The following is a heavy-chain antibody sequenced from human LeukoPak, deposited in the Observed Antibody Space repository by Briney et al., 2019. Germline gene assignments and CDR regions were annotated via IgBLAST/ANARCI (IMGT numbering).Heavy chain of an antibody. V-gene: IGHV3-30*04. D-gene: IGHD3-10*01. CDR2: ISYDRSNK. J-gene: IGHJ4*02. CDR1: GFTFSSYA. CDR3: ARDPETFGPYIFDY. Sequence: GGSLRLSCAASGFTFSSYAMHWVRQAPGKVLEWMAVISYDRSNKYYADSVKGRFTISRDNSKNTLYLQMNSLRAEDTAVYYCARDPETFGPYIFDYWGQGTLVTVSS.